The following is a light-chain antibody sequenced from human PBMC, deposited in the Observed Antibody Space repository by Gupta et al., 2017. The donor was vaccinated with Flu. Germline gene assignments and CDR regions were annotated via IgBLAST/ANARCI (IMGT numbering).Light chain of an antibody. J-gene: IGKJ2*01. V-gene: IGKV3-11*01. Sequence: EIVLTQSPATLSLSPGERATLSCRASQSVSSHLAWYQQKPGQAPRLLIYDACKRATGIPARFSGSGSGTDFTLTISSREPEDFAVYYCQQRDDWPPVTFGQGTKLEI. CDR1: QSVSSH. CDR2: DAC. CDR3: QQRDDWPPVT.